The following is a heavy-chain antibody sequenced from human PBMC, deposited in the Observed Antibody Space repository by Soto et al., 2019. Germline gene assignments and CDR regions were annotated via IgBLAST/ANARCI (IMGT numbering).Heavy chain of an antibody. CDR1: GASISSGGYS. V-gene: IGHV4-30-2*01. Sequence: SETLSLTCAVSGASISSGGYSWSWIRQPPGKGLEWIGYIYHSGSTYYNPSLKSRVTISVDRSKNQFSLKLSSVTAGCTAVYNGARVSGYYDSRGYHPPPDAFDIWGQGKMVTVSS. D-gene: IGHD3-22*01. J-gene: IGHJ3*02. CDR2: IYHSGST. CDR3: ARVSGYYDSRGYHPPPDAFDI.